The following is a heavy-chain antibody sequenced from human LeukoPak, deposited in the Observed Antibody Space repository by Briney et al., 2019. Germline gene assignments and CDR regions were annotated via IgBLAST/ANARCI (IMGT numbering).Heavy chain of an antibody. Sequence: PGGSLRLSCAASGFFFTNYGMHWVRQAPGKGLEWVAFIRYDGNNRYYADSVRGRFTISRDDSMNTLYLQMNSLRPEDTAVYYCAKDRTTMAAHYFYNFMDVWGKGTTVTVSS. J-gene: IGHJ6*03. D-gene: IGHD5-18*01. CDR3: AKDRTTMAAHYFYNFMDV. CDR2: IRYDGNNR. CDR1: GFFFTNYG. V-gene: IGHV3-30*02.